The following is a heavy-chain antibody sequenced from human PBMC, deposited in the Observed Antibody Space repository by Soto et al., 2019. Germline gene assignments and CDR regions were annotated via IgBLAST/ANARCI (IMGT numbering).Heavy chain of an antibody. CDR1: GYMCPIYH. Sequence: PLESLKISCRASGYMCPIYHISWVRQMPGKGLEWVGKIDPSDSRTMYRPSSRARITISVDKSINTAYLEWGRLKASDTAMYYCARHDSHGDFGFWAQGTQVTVSS. D-gene: IGHD2-21*02. CDR3: ARHDSHGDFGF. CDR2: IDPSDSRT. V-gene: IGHV5-10-1*01. J-gene: IGHJ4*02.